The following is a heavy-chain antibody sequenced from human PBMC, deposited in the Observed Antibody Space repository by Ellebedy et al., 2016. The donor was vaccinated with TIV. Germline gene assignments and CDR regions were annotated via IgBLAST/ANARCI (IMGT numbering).Heavy chain of an antibody. V-gene: IGHV4-30-2*01. Sequence: SETLSLTCAVSGGSISSGGNSWSWIRQPPGKGLEWIGYIYHSGGTYYNPSLKSRVTISVDRSKNQFSLQLNSVIPDDTAVYYCARGWFGSGMGVWGQGTTVTVSS. CDR3: ARGWFGSGMGV. CDR1: GGSISSGGNS. J-gene: IGHJ6*02. D-gene: IGHD3-16*01. CDR2: IYHSGGT.